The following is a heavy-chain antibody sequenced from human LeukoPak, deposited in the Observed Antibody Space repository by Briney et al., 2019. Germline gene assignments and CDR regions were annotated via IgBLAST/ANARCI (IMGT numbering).Heavy chain of an antibody. V-gene: IGHV1-18*01. CDR3: ARVGYDYVWGSYRYIPSYYYGMDV. J-gene: IGHJ6*02. D-gene: IGHD3-16*02. CDR1: GYTFTSYG. Sequence: ASVKVSCKASGYTFTSYGISWVRQAPGQGLEWMGWISAYNGNTNYAQKLQGRVTMTTDTSTSTAYMELRSLRSDDTAVYYCARVGYDYVWGSYRYIPSYYYGMDVWGQGTTVTVSS. CDR2: ISAYNGNT.